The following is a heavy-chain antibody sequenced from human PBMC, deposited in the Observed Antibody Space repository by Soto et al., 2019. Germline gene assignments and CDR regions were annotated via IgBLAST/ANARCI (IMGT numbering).Heavy chain of an antibody. Sequence: ASVKVSCKASGYTFTSYAMHWVRQAPRQRLEWMGWINAGNGNTKYSQKFQGRVTITRDTSASTAYMELSSLRSEDTAVYYCARVGAVAGNLGYYYYYGMDVWGQGTTVTVSS. D-gene: IGHD6-19*01. V-gene: IGHV1-3*01. J-gene: IGHJ6*02. CDR2: INAGNGNT. CDR1: GYTFTSYA. CDR3: ARVGAVAGNLGYYYYYGMDV.